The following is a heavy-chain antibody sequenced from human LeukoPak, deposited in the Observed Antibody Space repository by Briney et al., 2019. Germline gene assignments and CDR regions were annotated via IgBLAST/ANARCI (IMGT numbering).Heavy chain of an antibody. CDR2: ISGSGGST. D-gene: IGHD6-19*01. V-gene: IGHV3-23*01. CDR3: VKTDKLSSGWYRNFDY. J-gene: IGHJ4*02. CDR1: GFTFSSYA. Sequence: GGSLRLSCAASGFTFSSYAMSWVRQAPGKGLEWVSAISGSGGSTYYADSVKGRFTISRDNSKTTLYLQMNSLRAEDTAVYYCVKTDKLSSGWYRNFDYWGQGTLVTVSS.